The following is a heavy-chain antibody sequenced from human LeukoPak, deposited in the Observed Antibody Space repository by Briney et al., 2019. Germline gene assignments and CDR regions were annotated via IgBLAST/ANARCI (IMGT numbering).Heavy chain of an antibody. CDR3: ARPPYSSSWYGDY. V-gene: IGHV3-21*01. Sequence: PGGSLRLSCAASGFTFSSYSMNWVRQAPGKGLEWVSSISSSSSYIYYADSVKGRFTISRDNAKNPLYLQMNSLRAEDTAVYYCARPPYSSSWYGDYWGQGTLVTVSS. D-gene: IGHD6-13*01. J-gene: IGHJ4*02. CDR2: ISSSSSYI. CDR1: GFTFSSYS.